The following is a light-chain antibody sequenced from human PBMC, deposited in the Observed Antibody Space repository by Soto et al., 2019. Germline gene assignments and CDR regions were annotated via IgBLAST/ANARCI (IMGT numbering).Light chain of an antibody. J-gene: IGKJ5*01. V-gene: IGKV1-39*01. CDR1: QSISTY. CDR2: ATS. Sequence: DIQMTQSPSSVSGSVGDRVTITGRASQSISTYLNWYQQKAGRAPKLLIYATSTLQSGVPSRFSGSGSGTDYTLTISSLQPEDFATYYCQQSYRTPTFGQGTRLEIK. CDR3: QQSYRTPT.